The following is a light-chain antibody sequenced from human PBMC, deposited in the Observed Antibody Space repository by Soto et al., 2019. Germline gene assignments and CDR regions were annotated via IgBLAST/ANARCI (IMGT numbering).Light chain of an antibody. CDR3: QSYDSSLSVV. J-gene: IGLJ2*01. V-gene: IGLV1-40*01. Sequence: QSVLTQPPSVSGAPGQRVTISCTGDSSNIGAGYDVHWYQQLPGTAPKLLIYVNINRPSGVPDRFSASRSDSSASLAITGLRAEDEADYYCQSYDSSLSVVFGGGTKLTVL. CDR2: VNI. CDR1: SSNIGAGYD.